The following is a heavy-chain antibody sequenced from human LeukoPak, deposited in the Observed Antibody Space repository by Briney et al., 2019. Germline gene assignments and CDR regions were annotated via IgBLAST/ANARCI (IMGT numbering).Heavy chain of an antibody. CDR3: ATGHGGSYPYYFDY. D-gene: IGHD1-26*01. V-gene: IGHV1-8*01. J-gene: IGHJ4*02. Sequence: GASVKVSCKASGYTFTSYDINWVRQATGQGLEWLGWMNPNSGNTGYAQKFQGRVTMTEDTSTDTAYMELSSLRSEDTAVYYCATGHGGSYPYYFDYWGQGTLVTVSS. CDR2: MNPNSGNT. CDR1: GYTFTSYD.